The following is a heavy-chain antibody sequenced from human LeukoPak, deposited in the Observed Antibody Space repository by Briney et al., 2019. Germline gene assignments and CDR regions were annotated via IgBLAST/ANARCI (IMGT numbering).Heavy chain of an antibody. CDR2: IWYDGSNK. J-gene: IGHJ4*02. Sequence: GGSLRLSCAAYGVSFSSYGMHWVRQAPGKGLEWVAVIWYDGSNKYYADSVKGRFTISRDNSKNTLYLQMNSLRAEDTAVYYCARGYSYGYISYFDYWGQGTLVTVSS. D-gene: IGHD5-18*01. CDR1: GVSFSSYG. V-gene: IGHV3-33*01. CDR3: ARGYSYGYISYFDY.